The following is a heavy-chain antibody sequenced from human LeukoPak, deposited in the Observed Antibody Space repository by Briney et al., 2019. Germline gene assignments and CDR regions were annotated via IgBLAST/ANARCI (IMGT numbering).Heavy chain of an antibody. D-gene: IGHD7-27*01. Sequence: QPGRSLTLSCEASGFNFGDYAMHWVRQVPGKGLEGVSSVSWNSLEIAYADSVRGRGTISRDNADRTLYLEMKRLRSADSSLWYCVKGQTGGTLDPFEIWGQGTMVAVSS. CDR1: GFNFGDYA. CDR2: VSWNSLEI. J-gene: IGHJ3*02. V-gene: IGHV3-9*01. CDR3: VKGQTGGTLDPFEI.